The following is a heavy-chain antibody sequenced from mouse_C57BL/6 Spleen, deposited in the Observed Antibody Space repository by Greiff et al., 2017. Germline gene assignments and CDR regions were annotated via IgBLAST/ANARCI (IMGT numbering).Heavy chain of an antibody. CDR2: IYPGSGST. D-gene: IGHD2-3*01. CDR1: GYTFTSYW. V-gene: IGHV1-55*01. J-gene: IGHJ2*01. CDR3: ARERDGYYVYFDY. Sequence: VQLQQSGAELVKPGASVKMSCKASGYTFTSYWITWVKQRPGQGLEWIGDIYPGSGSTNYNEKFKSKATLTVETSSSTAYMQLSSLTSEDSAVYYCARERDGYYVYFDYWGQGTTLTVSS.